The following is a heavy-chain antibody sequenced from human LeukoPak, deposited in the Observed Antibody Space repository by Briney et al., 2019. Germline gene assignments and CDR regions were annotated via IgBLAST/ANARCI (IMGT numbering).Heavy chain of an antibody. Sequence: SETLSLTCTVSGASISATSFYWGWIRQPPGKELEWIGSIYCRGRTNYNPSLKSRVTISVDTSKNQFSLKLTSVTAADTAVYYCASRDCSSTSCHEGYNWFDPWGQGILVSVSS. J-gene: IGHJ5*02. V-gene: IGHV4-39*07. CDR1: GASISATSFY. D-gene: IGHD2-2*01. CDR3: ASRDCSSTSCHEGYNWFDP. CDR2: IYCRGRT.